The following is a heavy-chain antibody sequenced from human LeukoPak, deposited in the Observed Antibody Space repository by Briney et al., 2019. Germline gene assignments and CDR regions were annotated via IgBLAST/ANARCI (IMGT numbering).Heavy chain of an antibody. CDR3: ARDRDSSGYYRGNFDY. Sequence: GGSLRLSCAASGFTFSSYSMNWVRQAPGKGLEWVSSISSSSSYIYYADSVKGRFTISRDNAKNSLYLQMNSLRAEDTAVYYCARDRDSSGYYRGNFDYWGQGTLVTVSS. CDR1: GFTFSSYS. J-gene: IGHJ4*02. D-gene: IGHD3-22*01. V-gene: IGHV3-21*01. CDR2: ISSSSSYI.